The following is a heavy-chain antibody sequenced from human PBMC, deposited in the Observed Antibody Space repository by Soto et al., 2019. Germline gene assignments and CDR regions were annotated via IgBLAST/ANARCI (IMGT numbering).Heavy chain of an antibody. Sequence: PGGSLRLSCAASGFTFSSYWMHWVRQAPGKGLVWVSRINSDGSSTSYADSVKGRFTISRDNAKNTLYLQMNSLRAEDTAVYYCARDATLHYYGSGSQGGYFDYWGQGTLVTVSS. J-gene: IGHJ4*02. CDR3: ARDATLHYYGSGSQGGYFDY. V-gene: IGHV3-74*01. CDR1: GFTFSSYW. D-gene: IGHD3-10*01. CDR2: INSDGSST.